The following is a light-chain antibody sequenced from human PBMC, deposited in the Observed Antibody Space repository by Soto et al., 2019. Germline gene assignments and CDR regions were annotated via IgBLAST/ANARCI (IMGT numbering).Light chain of an antibody. V-gene: IGLV2-8*01. CDR2: EVN. CDR3: SSYGGNNNLV. Sequence: QSVLTQPASVSGSPGQSITISCTGTSSDVGNYNYVSWYQQYPGKAPKLMIYEVNKRPSGVPTRFSASKSDNTASLTVSGLQAEDEADYYCSSYGGNNNLVFGGGTKLTVL. CDR1: SSDVGNYNY. J-gene: IGLJ2*01.